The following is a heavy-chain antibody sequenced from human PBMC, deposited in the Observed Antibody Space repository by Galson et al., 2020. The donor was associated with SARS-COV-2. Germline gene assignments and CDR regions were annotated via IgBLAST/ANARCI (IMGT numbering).Heavy chain of an antibody. CDR1: GFTFSSYG. CDR2: IWDDGSKE. D-gene: IGHD1-26*01. CDR3: ARGDGSYLNWLDP. J-gene: IGHJ5*02. Sequence: GESLKISCAASGFTFSSYGFHWVRRAPGKGLEWVAVIWDDGSKEYYADSVKGRFTISRDNSKNTVYLQMNSLRVEDTAVYYCARGDGSYLNWLDPWGQGTLVTVSS. V-gene: IGHV3-33*01.